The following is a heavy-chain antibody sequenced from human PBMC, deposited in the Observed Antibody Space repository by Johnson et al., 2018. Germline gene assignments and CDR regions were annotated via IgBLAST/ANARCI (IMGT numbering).Heavy chain of an antibody. CDR2: INHSGST. D-gene: IGHD3-16*01. Sequence: QVQLQQWGAGLLKPSEILSLTCVVYGGSFSGYYWNWIRQPPGKGLEWIGEINHSGSTNYNPSLKSRVTIAVDTSKNQFSLTLGSVTAADTAVYDFARSLDALRGRDAFGVWGQGTMVTVSS. CDR3: ARSLDALRGRDAFGV. CDR1: GGSFSGYY. V-gene: IGHV4-34*01. J-gene: IGHJ3*01.